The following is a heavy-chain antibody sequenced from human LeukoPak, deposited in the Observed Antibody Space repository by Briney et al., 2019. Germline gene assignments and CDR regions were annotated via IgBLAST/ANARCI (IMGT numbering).Heavy chain of an antibody. CDR1: GFPLSSYA. D-gene: IGHD3-22*01. CDR2: TYSGGGT. Sequence: GGSLRLSCAAFGFPLSSYAMSWVRQAPGKGLEWVSITYSGGGTKYADSVKGRFTISRDNSKNTLNLQMNSLRAEDTAVYYCAREGSGYYYFDYWGQGTLVTVSS. CDR3: AREGSGYYYFDY. J-gene: IGHJ4*02. V-gene: IGHV3-53*01.